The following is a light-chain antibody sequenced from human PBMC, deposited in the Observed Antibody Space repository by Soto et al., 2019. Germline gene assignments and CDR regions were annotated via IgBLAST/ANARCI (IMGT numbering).Light chain of an antibody. V-gene: IGLV1-44*01. CDR3: AARDDSLNGYV. CDR2: SNN. Sequence: QSVLTQPPSASGTPGQRVTISCSGSSSNIGSNTVNWYQQLPGTAPKLLIYSNNQRPSGVPDRFSGSKSGTSASLAISGLPSEDEDDYYCAARDDSLNGYVFGTGTKVTVL. J-gene: IGLJ1*01. CDR1: SSNIGSNT.